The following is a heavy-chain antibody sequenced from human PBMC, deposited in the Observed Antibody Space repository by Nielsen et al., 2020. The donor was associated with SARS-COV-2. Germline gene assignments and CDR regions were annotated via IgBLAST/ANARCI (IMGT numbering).Heavy chain of an antibody. CDR1: GGSVSSNDW. D-gene: IGHD2-2*01. J-gene: IGHJ6*03. CDR3: ARGDLVVVPSPILGLGPFFYYFYLDV. V-gene: IGHV4-4*02. CDR2: VSHSGGI. Sequence: SETLSLTCAVSGGSVSSNDWWTWVRQSPGKGLEWIGEVSHSGGINYNPSLKSRVTLSMDKSKRQFSLRLTSVSAADTAVYFCARGDLVVVPSPILGLGPFFYYFYLDVWGKGTTVIVSS.